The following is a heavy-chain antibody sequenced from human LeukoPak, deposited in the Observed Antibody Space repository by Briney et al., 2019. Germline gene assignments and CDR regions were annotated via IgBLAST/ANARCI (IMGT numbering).Heavy chain of an antibody. D-gene: IGHD3-22*01. CDR3: ARDTTYYYDSNGYYALDY. CDR1: GFTFSSYW. CDR2: INTDGSSI. V-gene: IGHV3-74*01. J-gene: IGHJ4*02. Sequence: PGGSLRLSCAASGFTFSSYWMHWVRQVPGKGLVGVSRINTDGSSISDADSVRGRFTISRDNAKNTLYLQMNSLRAEDTAVYYCARDTTYYYDSNGYYALDYWGQGTLVTVSS.